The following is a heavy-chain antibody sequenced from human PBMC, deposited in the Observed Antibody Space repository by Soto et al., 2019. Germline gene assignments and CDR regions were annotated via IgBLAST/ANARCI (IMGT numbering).Heavy chain of an antibody. J-gene: IGHJ3*02. CDR1: GGLIVISSCY. D-gene: IGHD1-26*01. V-gene: IGHV4-39*01. CDR2: IYHSGRT. Sequence: PWETLYLTSAVSGGLIVISSCYWGRIPQRPGERLVWIGSIYHSGRTYYHPTLKSRVTISVDTSKNQFSLKLSSVTAADTAVYYCARRPIVGALHDAFDIWGQGTMVT. CDR3: ARRPIVGALHDAFDI.